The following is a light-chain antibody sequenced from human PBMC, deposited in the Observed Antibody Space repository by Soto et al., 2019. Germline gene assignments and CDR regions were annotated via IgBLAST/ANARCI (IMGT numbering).Light chain of an antibody. CDR1: QVMENY. CDR3: QKYHSAPWT. V-gene: IGKV1-27*01. CDR2: AGS. J-gene: IGKJ1*01. Sequence: DIQMTQSPSSLSASVGDRVTITCRASQVMENYLAWYQQQPGKVPRLLIYAGSILQTGVPSRFSGSGSGTDFTLTISSLQPEDVATYYCQKYHSAPWTFGQGTKVEIK.